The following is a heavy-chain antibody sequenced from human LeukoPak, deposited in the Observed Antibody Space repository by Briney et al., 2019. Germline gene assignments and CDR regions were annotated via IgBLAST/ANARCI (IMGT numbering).Heavy chain of an antibody. J-gene: IGHJ3*02. D-gene: IGHD1-7*01. V-gene: IGHV1-3*01. CDR3: ARDPQANWNYAFDI. CDR1: GFTFTISA. CDR2: TNAGNGNT. Sequence: ASVTVSCTASGFTFTISAVQWVRQAPGQRLEWMGWTNAGNGNTKYSQKFQGRVTITRDTSASTAYMELSSLRSEDTAVYYCARDPQANWNYAFDIWGQGTMVTVSS.